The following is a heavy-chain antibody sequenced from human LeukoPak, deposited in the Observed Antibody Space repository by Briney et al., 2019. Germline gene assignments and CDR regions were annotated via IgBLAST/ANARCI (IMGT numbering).Heavy chain of an antibody. D-gene: IGHD6-19*01. CDR3: ASYTSGWYEPFDY. CDR1: GASISSHY. J-gene: IGHJ4*02. Sequence: SETLSLTCTVSGASISSHYWSWIRQPPGKGLEWMGYIFHSGSTNSNPSLKSRVTISLDTSKNQFSLKLSSVTAADTAVCYCASYTSGWYEPFDYWGQGILVTVSS. CDR2: IFHSGST. V-gene: IGHV4-59*11.